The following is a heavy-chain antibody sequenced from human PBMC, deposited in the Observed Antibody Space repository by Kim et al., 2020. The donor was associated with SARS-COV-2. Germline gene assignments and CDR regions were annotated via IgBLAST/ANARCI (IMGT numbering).Heavy chain of an antibody. V-gene: IGHV3-33*06. J-gene: IGHJ5*02. CDR2: IWYDGSNK. Sequence: GGSLRLSCAASGFTFSSYGMHWVRQAPGKGLEWVADIWYDGSNKYYADSVKGRFTISRDNSKNTLYLQMNSLRAEDTAVYYCAKDTSSSPRCWFDPWGQGSLGTVSS. D-gene: IGHD6-6*01. CDR3: AKDTSSSPRCWFDP. CDR1: GFTFSSYG.